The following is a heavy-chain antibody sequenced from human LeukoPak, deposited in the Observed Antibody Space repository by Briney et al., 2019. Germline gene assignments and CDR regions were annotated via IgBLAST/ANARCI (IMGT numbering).Heavy chain of an antibody. D-gene: IGHD1-1*01. V-gene: IGHV5-51*01. CDR1: GYSFTDYW. J-gene: IGHJ4*02. Sequence: GESLKISCKGSGYSFTDYWIGWVRQMPGKGLEWMGIIYPGDSDTRYSPSFQGQVTISVDKSISTAYLQWSSLQASDTAMYYCARRRLEGPERNYFDYWGRGTLVTVSS. CDR3: ARRRLEGPERNYFDY. CDR2: IYPGDSDT.